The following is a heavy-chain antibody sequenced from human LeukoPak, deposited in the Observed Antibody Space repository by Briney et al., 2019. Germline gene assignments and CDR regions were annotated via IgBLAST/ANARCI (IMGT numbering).Heavy chain of an antibody. V-gene: IGHV1-2*02. CDR1: GYTFTGYY. CDR3: ARVDNWNYRPWFDP. CDR2: INPNSGGT. D-gene: IGHD1-7*01. Sequence: ASVKVSCKASGYTFTGYYMHWVRQAPEQGLEWMGWINPNSGGTNYAQKFQGRVTMTRDTSISTAYMELRSLRSDDTAVYYCARVDNWNYRPWFDPWGQGTLVTVSS. J-gene: IGHJ5*02.